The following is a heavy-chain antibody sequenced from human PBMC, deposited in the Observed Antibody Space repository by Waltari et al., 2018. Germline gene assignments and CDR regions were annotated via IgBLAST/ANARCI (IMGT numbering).Heavy chain of an antibody. CDR2: IQRSGRT. V-gene: IGHV4-4*02. J-gene: IGHJ4*02. CDR1: GDYMSISDW. Sequence: QMQLQASGPGLMKPSGTLSLTCTVSGDYMSISDWWSWVRQPPEKGLEWIGQIQRSGRTNYNPSLESRVTISIDTSNNQFSLKVTSTTAADTAVYYCARDRGRGIYLDSWGRGTLVTVSP. D-gene: IGHD2-15*01. CDR3: ARDRGRGIYLDS.